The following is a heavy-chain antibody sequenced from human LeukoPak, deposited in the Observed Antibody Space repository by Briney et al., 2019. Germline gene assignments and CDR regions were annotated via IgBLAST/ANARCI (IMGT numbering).Heavy chain of an antibody. D-gene: IGHD3-16*01. CDR3: TTDVSGFGVYYFDY. J-gene: IGHJ4*02. CDR1: GFTFSNAW. Sequence: PGGSLRLSCAASGFTFSNAWMSWARHAPGEGREGVGRIKSKTDGGTTDYAEPVKGSFTIPRDDLKNTLYLQMESLRTDYIAVFYCTTDVSGFGVYYFDYWGQGTLVTVSS. V-gene: IGHV3-15*01. CDR2: IKSKTDGGTT.